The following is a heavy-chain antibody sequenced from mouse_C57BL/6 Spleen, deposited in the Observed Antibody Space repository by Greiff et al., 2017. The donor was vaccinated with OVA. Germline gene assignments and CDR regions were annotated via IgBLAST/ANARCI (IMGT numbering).Heavy chain of an antibody. D-gene: IGHD2-12*01. Sequence: VQLQQSGAELVRPGTSVKVSCKASGYAFTNYLIEWVKQRPGQGLEWIGVINPGSGGTNYNEKFKGKATLTADKSSSTAYMQLSSLTSEDSAVYFCARDGLTRYYCDYWGQGTTLTVSS. CDR2: INPGSGGT. V-gene: IGHV1-54*01. CDR3: ARDGLTRYYCDY. J-gene: IGHJ2*01. CDR1: GYAFTNYL.